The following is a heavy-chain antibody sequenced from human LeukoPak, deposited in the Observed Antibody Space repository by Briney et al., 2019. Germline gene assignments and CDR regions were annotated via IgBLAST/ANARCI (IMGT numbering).Heavy chain of an antibody. V-gene: IGHV4-39*07. CDR2: IYYSGST. CDR3: ATYDSSGHCFDY. D-gene: IGHD3-22*01. J-gene: IGHJ4*02. Sequence: SETLSLTCTVSGGSISSSSYYWGWIRQPPGKGLEWIGSIYYSGSTYYNPSLKSRVTISVDTSKNQFSLKLSSVTAADTAVYYCATYDSSGHCFDYWGQGTLVTVSS. CDR1: GGSISSSSYY.